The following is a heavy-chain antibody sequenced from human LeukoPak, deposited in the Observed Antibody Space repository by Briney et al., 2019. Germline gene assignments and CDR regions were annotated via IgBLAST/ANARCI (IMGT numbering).Heavy chain of an antibody. D-gene: IGHD1-26*01. V-gene: IGHV4-38-2*01. CDR3: ASVGGYQNGNFDY. Sequence: SETLSLTCAVSGYSINSGNHWGWIRQPPEKGLEWIGSIHYSGSTNYNPSLKSRVTISIDTSKNHFSLKLSSVTAADTAVYYCASVGGYQNGNFDYWGRGALVTVSS. CDR1: GYSINSGNH. J-gene: IGHJ4*02. CDR2: IHYSGST.